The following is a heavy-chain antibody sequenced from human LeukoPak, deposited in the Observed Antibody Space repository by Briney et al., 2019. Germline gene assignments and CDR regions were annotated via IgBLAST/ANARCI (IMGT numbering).Heavy chain of an antibody. J-gene: IGHJ4*02. D-gene: IGHD3-22*01. V-gene: IGHV3-21*04. CDR3: AKDRYYYDSSIGLYYFDY. CDR1: GFTFSSYS. Sequence: GGSLRLSCAASGFTFSSYSMNWVRQAPGKGLEWVSSISSSSSYIYYADSVKGRFTISIDNSKNTLYLQMNSLRAEDTAVYYCAKDRYYYDSSIGLYYFDYWGQGTLVTVSS. CDR2: ISSSSSYI.